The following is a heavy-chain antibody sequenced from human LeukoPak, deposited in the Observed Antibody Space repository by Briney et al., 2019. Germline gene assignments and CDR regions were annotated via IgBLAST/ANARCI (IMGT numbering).Heavy chain of an antibody. CDR3: AELGVTMIGGV. D-gene: IGHD3-10*02. CDR1: GFTFSSYE. V-gene: IGHV3-48*03. CDR2: ISSSGSTI. J-gene: IGHJ6*04. Sequence: GGSLRLSCAASGFTFSSYEMNWVRQAPGKGLEWVSYISSSGSTIYYADSVKGRFTISRDNAKNSLYLQMNSLRAEDTAVCYCAELGVTMIGGVWGKGTTVTISS.